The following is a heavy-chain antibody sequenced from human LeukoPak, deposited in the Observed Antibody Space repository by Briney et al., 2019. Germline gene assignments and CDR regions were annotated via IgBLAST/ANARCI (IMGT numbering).Heavy chain of an antibody. Sequence: GGSLRLSCAVSGFTFNNYAMSWVRQPPGKGLEWVSTISASGGGTYYAGSVRGRCTVSRDNSKNTLYLQMNSLRAEDTAIYFCAKVSSSSSWWHFDYWGQGTLATVSS. CDR2: ISASGGGT. V-gene: IGHV3-23*01. CDR3: AKVSSSSSWWHFDY. D-gene: IGHD6-13*01. CDR1: GFTFNNYA. J-gene: IGHJ4*02.